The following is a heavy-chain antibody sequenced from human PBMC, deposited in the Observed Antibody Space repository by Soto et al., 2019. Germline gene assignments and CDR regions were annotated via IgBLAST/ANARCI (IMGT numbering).Heavy chain of an antibody. D-gene: IGHD4-17*01. V-gene: IGHV1-69*04. CDR1: GGTFSSYT. Sequence: SVKVSCKASGGTFSSYTISWVRQAPGQGLEWMGRIIPILGIANYAQKFQGRVTITADKSTSTAYMELSSLRSEDTAVYYCARDHDYGDYGYWGQGTLVTVSS. J-gene: IGHJ4*02. CDR3: ARDHDYGDYGY. CDR2: IIPILGIA.